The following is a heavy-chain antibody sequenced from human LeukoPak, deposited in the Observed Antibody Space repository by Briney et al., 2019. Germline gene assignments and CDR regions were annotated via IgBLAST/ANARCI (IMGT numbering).Heavy chain of an antibody. CDR3: AKAYCSGGSCYWVYFDY. D-gene: IGHD2-15*01. Sequence: GRSLRLSCAASGFTFCSYGMQWVRPAPGKGRVWWAVISYGGSNQYYADSVKGRFTISRDNSKNTLYLQMNSLRAEDTAVYYCAKAYCSGGSCYWVYFDYWGQGTLVTVSS. CDR1: GFTFCSYG. CDR2: ISYGGSNQ. V-gene: IGHV3-30*18. J-gene: IGHJ4*02.